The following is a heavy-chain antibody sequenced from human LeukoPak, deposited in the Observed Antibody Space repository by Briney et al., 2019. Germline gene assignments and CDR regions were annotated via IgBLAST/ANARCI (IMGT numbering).Heavy chain of an antibody. Sequence: SETQSLTCTVSGGSISSYYWSWIRQPPGKGLEWIGYIYYSGSTNYNPSLKSRVTISVDTSKNQFSLKLSSVTAADTAVYYCARVNDILTGIDYWGQGTLVTVSS. V-gene: IGHV4-59*01. CDR3: ARVNDILTGIDY. J-gene: IGHJ4*02. CDR1: GGSISSYY. D-gene: IGHD3-9*01. CDR2: IYYSGST.